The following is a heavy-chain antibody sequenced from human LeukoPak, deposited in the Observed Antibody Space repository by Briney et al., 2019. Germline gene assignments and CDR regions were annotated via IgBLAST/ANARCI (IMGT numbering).Heavy chain of an antibody. J-gene: IGHJ4*02. CDR2: IWYDGSNK. V-gene: IGHV3-33*08. CDR1: GFTFSSYS. Sequence: GGSLRLSCAASGFTFSSYSMNWVRQAPGKGLEWVAVIWYDGSNKYYADSVKGRFTISRDNSKNTLYLQMNSLRAEDTAVYYCARDGLSGYDYYFDYWGQGTLVTVSS. D-gene: IGHD5-12*01. CDR3: ARDGLSGYDYYFDY.